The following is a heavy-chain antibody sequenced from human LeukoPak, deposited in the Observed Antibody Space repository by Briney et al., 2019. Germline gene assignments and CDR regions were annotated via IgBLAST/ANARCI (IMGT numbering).Heavy chain of an antibody. D-gene: IGHD1-26*01. CDR3: ARLRSTYWYFDL. CDR1: GGSISIYY. CDR2: IYTSGNT. J-gene: IGHJ2*01. V-gene: IGHV4-4*07. Sequence: SETLSLTCTVSGGSISIYYWSWIRQPAGKGLEWIGRIYTSGNTHYNPSLKSRVTMSVDTSKNQFSLKLSSVTAADTAVYFCARLRSTYWYFDLWGRGTLVTVSS.